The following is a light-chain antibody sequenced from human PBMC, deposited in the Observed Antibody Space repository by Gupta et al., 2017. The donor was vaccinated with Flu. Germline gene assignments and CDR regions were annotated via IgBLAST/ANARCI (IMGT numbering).Light chain of an antibody. CDR3: SSYTSSSTGV. J-gene: IGLJ1*01. Sequence: QTPLTLPASVSASPGQSLTISSIGTTTDVGGYNYVSCYQQHQGKAPKLMIYDISNRPSGVSNRFAGSQSGNTASMTISGLQAEDEADYYCSSYTSSSTGVFGTGTKVTVL. CDR1: TTDVGGYNY. V-gene: IGLV2-14*01. CDR2: DIS.